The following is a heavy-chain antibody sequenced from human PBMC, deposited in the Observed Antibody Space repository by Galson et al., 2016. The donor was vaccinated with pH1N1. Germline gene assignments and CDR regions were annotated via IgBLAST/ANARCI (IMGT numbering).Heavy chain of an antibody. Sequence: QSGAEVKKPGESLKISCEGFGYSLTNYWIVWVRQMPGKGLEWMGIIYLGDSHTTYSPSFQGQVTISADKSISTAYLERSRLKASDTATYYCASTRPEFRYFDWQKPHSFDYWGQGTLVTVSS. J-gene: IGHJ4*02. CDR2: IYLGDSHT. D-gene: IGHD3-9*01. CDR1: GYSLTNYW. CDR3: ASTRPEFRYFDWQKPHSFDY. V-gene: IGHV5-51*01.